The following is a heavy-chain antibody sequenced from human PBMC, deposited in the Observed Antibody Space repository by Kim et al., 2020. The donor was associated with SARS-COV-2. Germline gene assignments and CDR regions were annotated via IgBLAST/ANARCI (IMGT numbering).Heavy chain of an antibody. J-gene: IGHJ4*02. CDR3: ARGGGLDWVRY. CDR1: GGSFSGYY. D-gene: IGHD3-10*01. CDR2: INHSGST. Sequence: SETLSLTCAVYGGSFSGYYWSWIRQPPGKGLEWIGEINHSGSTNYNPSLKSRVTISVDTSKNQFSLKLSSVTAADTAVYYCARGGGLDWVRYWGQGTLVTVSS. V-gene: IGHV4-34*01.